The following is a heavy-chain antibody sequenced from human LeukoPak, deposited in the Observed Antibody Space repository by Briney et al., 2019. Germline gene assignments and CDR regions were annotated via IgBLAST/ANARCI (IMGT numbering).Heavy chain of an antibody. Sequence: PPETLSLTCTVSGGSISSYYWSWIRQPPGKGLEWIGYIYYSGSTNYNPSLKSRVTISVDTSKNQFSLKLSSVTAADTAVYYCARAHDCSGGSCYSAWFDPWGQGTLVTVSS. CDR2: IYYSGST. J-gene: IGHJ5*02. V-gene: IGHV4-59*01. D-gene: IGHD2-15*01. CDR3: ARAHDCSGGSCYSAWFDP. CDR1: GGSISSYY.